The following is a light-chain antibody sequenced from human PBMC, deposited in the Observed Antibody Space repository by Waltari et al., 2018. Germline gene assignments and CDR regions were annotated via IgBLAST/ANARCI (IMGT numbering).Light chain of an antibody. V-gene: IGLV1-40*01. CDR3: QSYDSRLTAWV. Sequence: QSLLTQPPSLSGAPGQRVTISCTGDSSTIRASFELNRYKQFPGTAPRLLMSRNTDRPAGVPERFSVSKSGTSASLAITGLQAEDEAAYYCQSYDSRLTAWVFGGGTKVTVL. CDR2: RNT. J-gene: IGLJ3*02. CDR1: SSTIRASFE.